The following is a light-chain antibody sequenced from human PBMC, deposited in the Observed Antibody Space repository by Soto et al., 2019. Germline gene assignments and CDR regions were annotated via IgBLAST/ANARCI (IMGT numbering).Light chain of an antibody. CDR1: QGITSY. Sequence: DIQMTQSPSSLSASVGDRVTITCRAGQGITSYLNWYQQKQGKAPKLLISAASRLQSGVPSRFSGSGSGTDFTLTINSLHPEDFATYYCQQSYSTPLSFGPGTKLEIK. J-gene: IGKJ2*03. CDR3: QQSYSTPLS. CDR2: AAS. V-gene: IGKV1-39*01.